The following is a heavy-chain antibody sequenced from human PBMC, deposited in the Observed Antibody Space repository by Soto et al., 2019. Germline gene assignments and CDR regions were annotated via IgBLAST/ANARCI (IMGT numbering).Heavy chain of an antibody. J-gene: IGHJ5*02. CDR2: VYWNDHK. Sequence: QITLKESGPTLVKPTQTLTLTCTFSGFSLTTDGVGVGWIRQPPGKALEWVGLVYWNDHKAYSPSLRSRLTITKDNSENQVVLTMTNVGPVDTGTYYCVCRTMAALLDLWGQGTLVTVSS. D-gene: IGHD3-10*01. V-gene: IGHV2-5*04. CDR1: GFSLTTDGVG. CDR3: VCRTMAALLDL.